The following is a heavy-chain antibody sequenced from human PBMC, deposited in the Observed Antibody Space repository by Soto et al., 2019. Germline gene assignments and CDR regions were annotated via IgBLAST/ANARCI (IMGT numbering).Heavy chain of an antibody. V-gene: IGHV4-30-2*01. CDR3: AREDYGDYGGYFDY. CDR2: TYHSGNP. J-gene: IGHJ4*02. CDR1: GGSIRTGGYS. Sequence: QLQLQESGSGLVKPSQTLSLTCTVSGGSIRTGGYSSIWIRQPPGKGLEWIGNTYHSGNPYYHPSLKSLVTISVDGSKNQFSLKVSSVTAADTAVYYCAREDYGDYGGYFDYWGQGSLVTVSS. D-gene: IGHD4-17*01.